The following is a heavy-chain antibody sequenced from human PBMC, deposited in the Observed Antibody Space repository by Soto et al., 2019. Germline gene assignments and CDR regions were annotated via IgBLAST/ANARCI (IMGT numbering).Heavy chain of an antibody. J-gene: IGHJ6*02. CDR3: ARDPGSGWPYYHYGMDV. V-gene: IGHV1-69*06. CDR2: IIPIFGTA. Sequence: SVKVSCKASGGTFSSYAISWVRQAPGQGLEWMGGIIPIFGTANYAQKFQGRVTITADKSTRTAYMELSSLRSEDTAVYYCARDPGSGWPYYHYGMDVWGQGTPFTVSS. CDR1: GGTFSSYA. D-gene: IGHD6-19*01.